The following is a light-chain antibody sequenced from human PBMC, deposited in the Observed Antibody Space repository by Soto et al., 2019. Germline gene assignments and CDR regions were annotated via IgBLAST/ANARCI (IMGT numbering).Light chain of an antibody. CDR1: QSLLHSNGYNY. V-gene: IGKV2-28*01. CDR3: VQALQSPPWT. CDR2: LGS. J-gene: IGKJ1*01. Sequence: DIVVTQSPLTLPVTPGETASISCRSSQSLLHSNGYNYLDWYLQKPGLSPQILIYLGSNRASGVPDWFSGSGSGEDFTLKISRVEADDVGVYYCVQALQSPPWTFGQGTKVEIK.